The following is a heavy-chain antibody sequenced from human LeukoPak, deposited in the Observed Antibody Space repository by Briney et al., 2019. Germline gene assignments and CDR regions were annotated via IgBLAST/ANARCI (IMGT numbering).Heavy chain of an antibody. Sequence: ASVNVSCKASGYTFTSYYMHWVRQAPGQGLEWMGIINPSVGSTSYAQKFQGRVTMTRDMSTSTVYMELSSLRSEDTAVYYCARVAYDYVWGSYRSPFYYFDYWGQGTLVTVSS. CDR3: ARVAYDYVWGSYRSPFYYFDY. CDR2: INPSVGST. D-gene: IGHD3-16*02. V-gene: IGHV1-46*01. CDR1: GYTFTSYY. J-gene: IGHJ4*02.